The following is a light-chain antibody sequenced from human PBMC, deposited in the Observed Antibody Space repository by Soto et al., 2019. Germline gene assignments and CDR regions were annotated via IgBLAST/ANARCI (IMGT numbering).Light chain of an antibody. CDR3: QQTYPTPRT. CDR1: QTVSTY. Sequence: DTQMTQSPSSLSASVGDRISITCRASQTVSTYLNWYQQKAGQAPTLLISATSTLQSGVPSRFSGSGSGTEFTLTSISLQPEDFATYYCQQTYPTPRTFGQGTKVAFK. CDR2: ATS. V-gene: IGKV1-39*01. J-gene: IGKJ1*01.